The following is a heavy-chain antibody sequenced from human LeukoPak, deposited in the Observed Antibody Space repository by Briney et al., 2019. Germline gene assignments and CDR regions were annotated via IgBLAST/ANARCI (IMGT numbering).Heavy chain of an antibody. CDR2: IESNIDGGST. Sequence: PGGSLRLSCAASGFTFANAWVSWVRQAPGKGLEWVGCIESNIDGGSTDYAAPVKGRFTISRDDSRKTLFLQMNSLKTEDTAVYYCTTVVWFGELLGYWGQGVLVTVSS. CDR1: GFTFANAW. V-gene: IGHV3-15*04. CDR3: TTVVWFGELLGY. D-gene: IGHD3-10*01. J-gene: IGHJ4*02.